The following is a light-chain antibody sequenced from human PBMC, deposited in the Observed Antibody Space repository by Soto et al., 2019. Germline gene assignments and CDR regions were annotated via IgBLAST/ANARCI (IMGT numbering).Light chain of an antibody. J-gene: IGLJ2*01. CDR1: SSNIGNNY. Sequence: QSVLTQPPSVSAAPGQTVTISCSGSSSNIGNNYVSWYQQLPGTAPKVLIYDNNKRPSGIPDRFSGSKSGTSATLGITGLQTGDEADYYCGTWDSSLSAGGVVFGGGTKLTVL. CDR2: DNN. CDR3: GTWDSSLSAGGVV. V-gene: IGLV1-51*01.